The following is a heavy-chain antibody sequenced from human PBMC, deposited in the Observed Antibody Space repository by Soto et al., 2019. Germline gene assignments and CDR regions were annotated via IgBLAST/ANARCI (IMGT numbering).Heavy chain of an antibody. D-gene: IGHD3-10*01. CDR2: IKGDASNT. CDR1: GVTFSNYW. V-gene: IGHV3-74*01. CDR3: ARGIPGYYGSEV. Sequence: EVQLVESGGGLFQPVGSLRLSCEASGVTFSNYWMHWVRQVPGKGLVWVSRIKGDASNTNYADFVKGRVTISRDNAKNTVYLQMNSLTAEETAVYYCARGIPGYYGSEVWGQGTMVTVS. J-gene: IGHJ3*01.